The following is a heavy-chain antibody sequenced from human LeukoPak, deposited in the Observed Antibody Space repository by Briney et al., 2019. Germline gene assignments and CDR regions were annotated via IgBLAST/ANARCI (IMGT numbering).Heavy chain of an antibody. CDR3: ARKLGGYDFWSGYFDY. Sequence: PGGSLRLSCAASGFTFSTYTITWVRQAPGKGLEWVSYISSSGSTIYYADSVKGRFTISRDNAKNSLYLQMNSLRAEDTAVYYCARKLGGYDFWSGYFDYWGQGTLVTVSS. CDR1: GFTFSTYT. CDR2: ISSSGSTI. J-gene: IGHJ4*02. V-gene: IGHV3-48*04. D-gene: IGHD3-3*01.